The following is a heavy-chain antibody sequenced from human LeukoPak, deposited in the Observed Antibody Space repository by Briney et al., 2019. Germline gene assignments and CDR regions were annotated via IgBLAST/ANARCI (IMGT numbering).Heavy chain of an antibody. CDR2: IWYDGSNK. D-gene: IGHD4-17*01. CDR1: GFTFSSYG. J-gene: IGHJ6*03. CDR3: AKDYGDYSYYYYYYMDV. V-gene: IGHV3-33*03. Sequence: PGGSLRLSCAASGFTFSSYGMHWVRQAPGKGLEWVAVIWYDGSNKYYADSVKGRFTISRDNSKNSLYLQMNSLRTEDTALYYCAKDYGDYSYYYYYYMDVWGKGTTVTVSS.